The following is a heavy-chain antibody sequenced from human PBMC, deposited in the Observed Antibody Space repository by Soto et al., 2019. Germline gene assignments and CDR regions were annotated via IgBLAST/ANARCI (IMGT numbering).Heavy chain of an antibody. CDR3: AHYAGGYCTNGVCECFGP. Sequence: QITLKESGPTLVKPTQTLTLTCTFSGFSLSTSGVGVGWIRQPPGKALEWLALIYWDDDKRYSPSLKSRLTITKDTSKNQVVLKMTNMDPVDTATYYCAHYAGGYCTNGVCECFGPWGQGTLVNLSS. CDR2: IYWDDDK. CDR1: GFSLSTSGVG. V-gene: IGHV2-5*02. D-gene: IGHD2-8*01. J-gene: IGHJ5*02.